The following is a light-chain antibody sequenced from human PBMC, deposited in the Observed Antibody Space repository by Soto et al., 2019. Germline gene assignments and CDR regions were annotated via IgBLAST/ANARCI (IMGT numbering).Light chain of an antibody. CDR3: TSYTSSNNVI. Sequence: QSVLTQPTSVSGSPGQSITISCTGTSSDIGGYNYVSWYQQHPGKAPKLMIYDVINRPSGVSNRFSAAKSGNTASLTISGLQAEDEADYYCTSYTSSNNVIFGGGTQLTVL. J-gene: IGLJ2*01. V-gene: IGLV2-14*01. CDR2: DVI. CDR1: SSDIGGYNY.